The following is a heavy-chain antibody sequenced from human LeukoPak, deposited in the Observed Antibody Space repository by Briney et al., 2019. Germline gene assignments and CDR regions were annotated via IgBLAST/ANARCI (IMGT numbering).Heavy chain of an antibody. V-gene: IGHV3-53*01. J-gene: IGHJ4*02. D-gene: IGHD6-6*01. CDR3: ARLDDSSSSSTLVDY. CDR2: IYSGGST. Sequence: GGSLRLSCAASGFTVSSNYMSWVRQAPGKGLEWVSVIYSGGSTYYADSVKGRFTISRDNSKNTLYLQMNSLRAEDTAVYYRARLDDSSSSSTLVDYWGQGTLVTVSS. CDR1: GFTVSSNY.